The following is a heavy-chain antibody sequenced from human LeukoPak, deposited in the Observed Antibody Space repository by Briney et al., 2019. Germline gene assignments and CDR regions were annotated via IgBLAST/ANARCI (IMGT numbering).Heavy chain of an antibody. CDR1: GGSISSYY. V-gene: IGHV4-59*08. J-gene: IGHJ3*02. Sequence: SETLSLTCTVSGGSISSYYWSWIRQPPGKGLEWIGYIYYSGSTNYNPSLKSRVTISVDTSKTQFSLELTSATAADTAVYYCARPMVRGVNDALDIWGQGTMVTVSS. CDR3: ARPMVRGVNDALDI. CDR2: IYYSGST. D-gene: IGHD3-10*01.